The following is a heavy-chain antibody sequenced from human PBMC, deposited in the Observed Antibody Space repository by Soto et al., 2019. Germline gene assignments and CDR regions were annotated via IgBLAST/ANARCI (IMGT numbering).Heavy chain of an antibody. CDR1: GGSISSGGYS. D-gene: IGHD4-17*01. CDR2: IYHSGST. V-gene: IGHV4-30-2*01. CDR3: ARASYGPYYFDY. J-gene: IGHJ4*02. Sequence: QLQLQESGSGLVKPSQTLSLTCAVSGGSISSGGYSWSWIRQPPGKGLEWIGYIYHSGSTYYNPSLKIRVTIAVDRAKNQFSLKLSSVTAADTAVYYCARASYGPYYFDYWGQGTLVTVSS.